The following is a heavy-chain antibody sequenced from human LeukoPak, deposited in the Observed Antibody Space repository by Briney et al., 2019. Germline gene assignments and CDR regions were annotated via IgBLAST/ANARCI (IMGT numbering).Heavy chain of an antibody. CDR3: ARGDIVVVPIRYYYMDV. D-gene: IGHD2-2*01. V-gene: IGHV1-46*01. CDR1: GYTFTSYY. CDR2: INPSGGST. Sequence: GASVKVSCKASGYTFTSYYMHWVRQAPGQGLEWMGIINPSGGSTSYAQKFQGRVTMTRDMSTSTVYMELSRLRSDDTAVYYCARGDIVVVPIRYYYMDVWGKGTTVTISS. J-gene: IGHJ6*03.